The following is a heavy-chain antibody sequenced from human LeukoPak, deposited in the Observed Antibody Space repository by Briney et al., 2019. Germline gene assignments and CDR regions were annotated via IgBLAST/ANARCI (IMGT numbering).Heavy chain of an antibody. J-gene: IGHJ4*02. V-gene: IGHV3-30-3*01. CDR3: AREVYYYDSSGYTYYFDY. Sequence: GGSLRLSCAASGFTFSSYAMHWVCQAPGKGLEWVAVISYDGSNKYYADSVKGRFTISRDNSKNTLYLQMNSLRAEDTAVYYCAREVYYYDSSGYTYYFDYWGQGTLVTVSS. CDR2: ISYDGSNK. CDR1: GFTFSSYA. D-gene: IGHD3-22*01.